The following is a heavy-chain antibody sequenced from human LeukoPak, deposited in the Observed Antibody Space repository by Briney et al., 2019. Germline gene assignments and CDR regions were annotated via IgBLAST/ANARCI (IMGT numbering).Heavy chain of an antibody. V-gene: IGHV3-30-3*01. CDR2: ISYDGSNN. D-gene: IGHD6-6*01. Sequence: PGRSLRLSCAASGFTFSSYAMHWVRQAPGKGLEWVAVISYDGSNNYYADSVKGRFTISRDNSKNTLYLQMNSLRAEDTAVYYCARGGHIAARRAEYFQHWGQGTLVTVSS. CDR3: ARGGHIAARRAEYFQH. J-gene: IGHJ1*01. CDR1: GFTFSSYA.